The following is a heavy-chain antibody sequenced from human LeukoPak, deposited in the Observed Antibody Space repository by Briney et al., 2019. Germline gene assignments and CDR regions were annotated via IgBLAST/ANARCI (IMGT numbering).Heavy chain of an antibody. Sequence: PSETLSLTCAVSGYSISSKTWRAWIRQPPGKGLEWIGYISYSGNTYYNPYNPSLTSRVTMSVDTSKNQFSLKLDSVTEIDTAMYYCARNQAVAANRGAFDVWGQGTMVTVSS. V-gene: IGHV4-28*01. CDR1: GYSISSKTW. J-gene: IGHJ3*01. CDR3: ARNQAVAANRGAFDV. CDR2: ISYSGNT. D-gene: IGHD6-19*01.